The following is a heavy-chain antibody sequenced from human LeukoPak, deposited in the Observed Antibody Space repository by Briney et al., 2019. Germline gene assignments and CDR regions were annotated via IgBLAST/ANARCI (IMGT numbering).Heavy chain of an antibody. D-gene: IGHD6-6*01. Sequence: GGSLRLSCAASEFTFNRYWMSWVRQAPGKGLQWVANIKQDGSEAHYVDSVKGRFTISRDNAKNSLSLQMNSLRAEDTAVYYCARSLLYSSSSGWGQGTLVTVSS. CDR2: IKQDGSEA. V-gene: IGHV3-7*02. J-gene: IGHJ4*02. CDR1: EFTFNRYW. CDR3: ARSLLYSSSSG.